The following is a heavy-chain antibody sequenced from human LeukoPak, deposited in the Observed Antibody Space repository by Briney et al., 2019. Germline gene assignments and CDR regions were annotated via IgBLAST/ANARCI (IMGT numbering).Heavy chain of an antibody. Sequence: PGGSLRLSCAASGFTLSNYGMHWVRQAPGKGLEWVAFIRYDANNKYSTDSVKGRFTISRDNSKNTLYLQMNSLRVEDTAVYYCARRNFDYIWESYRYPAGIDYWGQGTLVTVSS. D-gene: IGHD3-16*02. CDR1: GFTLSNYG. V-gene: IGHV3-30*02. CDR3: ARRNFDYIWESYRYPAGIDY. J-gene: IGHJ4*02. CDR2: IRYDANNK.